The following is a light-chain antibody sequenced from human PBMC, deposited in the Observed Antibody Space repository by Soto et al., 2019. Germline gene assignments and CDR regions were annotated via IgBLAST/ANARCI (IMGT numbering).Light chain of an antibody. CDR1: QNVNSN. CDR3: QQYNNWPRT. Sequence: EIVMTQSPATLSVSPGERATLSCRASQNVNSNLAWYQQKPGQAPRLLIYGASTRATGIPAKFSGSGSGTEFTLTISSLQSEDFAAYYCQQYNNWPRTFGQGTKV. J-gene: IGKJ1*01. CDR2: GAS. V-gene: IGKV3-15*01.